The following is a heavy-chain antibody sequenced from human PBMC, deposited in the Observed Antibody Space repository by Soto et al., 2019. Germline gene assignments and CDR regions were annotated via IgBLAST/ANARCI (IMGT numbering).Heavy chain of an antibody. Sequence: QVQLVQSGAEVKKPGSSVKVSCKASGGTFSSYAISWVRQAPGQGLEWMGGIIPIFGTANYAQKFQGRVTITADESTSTAYMELSSLRSEDMAVYYCARDWAEYSSFANWFDPWGQGTLVTVSS. J-gene: IGHJ5*02. CDR2: IIPIFGTA. CDR3: ARDWAEYSSFANWFDP. D-gene: IGHD6-6*01. CDR1: GGTFSSYA. V-gene: IGHV1-69*01.